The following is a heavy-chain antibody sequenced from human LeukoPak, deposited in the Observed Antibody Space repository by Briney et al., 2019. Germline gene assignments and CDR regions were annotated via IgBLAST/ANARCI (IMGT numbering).Heavy chain of an antibody. V-gene: IGHV3-21*01. CDR1: GFTFSSYN. D-gene: IGHD3-10*01. J-gene: IGHJ4*02. Sequence: PGGSLRLSCAVSGFTFSSYNMHWVRQAPGKGLEWVSSISSSSSYIYYADSVKGRFTISRDNAKNSLYLQMNSLRVEDTAVYSCARDSRGSGGYWGQGTLVTVSS. CDR2: ISSSSSYI. CDR3: ARDSRGSGGY.